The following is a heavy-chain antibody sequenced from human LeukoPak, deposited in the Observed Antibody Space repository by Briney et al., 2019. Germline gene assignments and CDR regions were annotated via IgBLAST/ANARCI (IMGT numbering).Heavy chain of an antibody. Sequence: GGSLRLSCAASGFTFSSYAMSWVRQAPGKGLEWVSAISGSGGSTYYADSVKGRFTISRDNSENTLYLQMNSLRAEDTAVYYCAKVDIVVVVAAWFDYWGQGTLVTVSS. J-gene: IGHJ4*02. D-gene: IGHD2-15*01. CDR1: GFTFSSYA. CDR3: AKVDIVVVVAAWFDY. V-gene: IGHV3-23*01. CDR2: ISGSGGST.